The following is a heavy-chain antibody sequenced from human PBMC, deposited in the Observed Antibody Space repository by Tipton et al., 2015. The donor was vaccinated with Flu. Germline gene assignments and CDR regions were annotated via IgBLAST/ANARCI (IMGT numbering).Heavy chain of an antibody. Sequence: TLSLTCAVSGYSINTADYWGWIRQPPGKRLEWIASVFHAGTTHYNLSLKSRLTISMDTSKNQFSLKLTSVTAADTAVYYCARRSVNTAMDTFDYWGQGTLVTVSS. V-gene: IGHV4-38-2*01. J-gene: IGHJ4*02. CDR1: GYSINTADY. D-gene: IGHD5-18*01. CDR3: ARRSVNTAMDTFDY. CDR2: VFHAGTT.